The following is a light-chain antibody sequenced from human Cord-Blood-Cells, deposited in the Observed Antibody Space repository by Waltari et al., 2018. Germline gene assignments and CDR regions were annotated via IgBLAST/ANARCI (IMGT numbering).Light chain of an antibody. Sequence: QSVLTQPPSASGTPGQRVTISCSGSSSNIGSNYVYWYQQLPGTAPKLLIYRNNRRPSGVPDRLSGSKSGTSASLAISGLRSEDEADYYCAAWDDSLSGPCVVFGGGTKLTVL. CDR1: SSNIGSNY. CDR3: AAWDDSLSGPCVV. V-gene: IGLV1-47*01. J-gene: IGLJ2*01. CDR2: RNN.